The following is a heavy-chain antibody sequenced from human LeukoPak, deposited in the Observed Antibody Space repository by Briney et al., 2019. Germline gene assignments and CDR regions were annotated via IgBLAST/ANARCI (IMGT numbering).Heavy chain of an antibody. D-gene: IGHD1-14*01. Sequence: ASVKVSCKASGYTFTNSDITWVRQAPGQGLEWTGRISTSNGDTNYAAKLQGRVTMTTDTSTSTVYMELGSLTFDDTAVYFCARDPYHRLGPPLDLWGQGTLVTVFS. CDR2: ISTSNGDT. J-gene: IGHJ5*02. CDR1: GYTFTNSD. CDR3: ARDPYHRLGPPLDL. V-gene: IGHV1-18*01.